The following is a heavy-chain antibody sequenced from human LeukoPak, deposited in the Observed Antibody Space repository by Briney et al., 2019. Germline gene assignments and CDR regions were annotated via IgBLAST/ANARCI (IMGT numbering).Heavy chain of an antibody. CDR2: INPNGGGT. J-gene: IGHJ4*02. V-gene: IGHV1-2*06. CDR1: GYTFTGYY. D-gene: IGHD3-9*01. Sequence: ASVKVSCKASGYTFTGYYMHWVRQAPGQGLEWMGRINPNGGGTNYAQKFQGRVTMTRDTSISTAYMELSRLRSDDTAVYYCARDSYDILGGRNFDYWGQGTLVTVSS. CDR3: ARDSYDILGGRNFDY.